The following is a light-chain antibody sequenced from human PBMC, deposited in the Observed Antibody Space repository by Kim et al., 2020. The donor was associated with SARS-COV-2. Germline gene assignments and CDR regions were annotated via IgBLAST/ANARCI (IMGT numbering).Light chain of an antibody. V-gene: IGKV3-20*01. Sequence: PGERATLSCRASQTVSSTYLAWYQQKPGQAPRLLLYGASSRATGVPDRFSGSGSGTDFTLTISRLEPEDFAVYYCHQSSSSPQTFGQGTKV. CDR3: HQSSSSPQT. CDR2: GAS. CDR1: QTVSSTY. J-gene: IGKJ1*01.